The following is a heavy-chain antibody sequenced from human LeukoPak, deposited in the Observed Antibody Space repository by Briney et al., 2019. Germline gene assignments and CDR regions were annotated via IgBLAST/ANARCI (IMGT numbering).Heavy chain of an antibody. CDR2: ISGSGGST. CDR3: AKAPGDSSGYWEFDY. V-gene: IGHV3-23*01. J-gene: IGHJ4*02. Sequence: GGSLRLSCAASGFTFSSYAMSWVRQAPGKGLEWASAISGSGGSTYYADSVKGRFTISRDNSKNTLYLQMNSLRAEDTAVYYCAKAPGDSSGYWEFDYWGQGTLVTVSS. CDR1: GFTFSSYA. D-gene: IGHD3-22*01.